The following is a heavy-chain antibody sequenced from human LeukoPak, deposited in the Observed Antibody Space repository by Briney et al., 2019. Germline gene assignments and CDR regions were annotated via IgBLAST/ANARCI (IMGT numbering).Heavy chain of an antibody. Sequence: PGGSLRLSCAASGFTFSSHWMTWIRQAPGKGLEWVASIKKDVNENYYVDSVKGRFTISRDNAKNSLYLLMNSLRAEDTAVYYCARGSVRYFDYWGQGTLVTVSS. V-gene: IGHV3-7*01. D-gene: IGHD6-19*01. CDR2: IKKDVNEN. CDR1: GFTFSSHW. J-gene: IGHJ4*02. CDR3: ARGSVRYFDY.